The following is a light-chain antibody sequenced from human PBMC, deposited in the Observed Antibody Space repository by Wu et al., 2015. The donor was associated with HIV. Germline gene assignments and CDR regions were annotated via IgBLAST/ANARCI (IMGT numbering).Light chain of an antibody. Sequence: EIVLTQSPGTLSLSPGERATLSCRASQSVSSNHLAWYQQKPGQAPRLLIYGASSRATDIPDRFSGSGSGTDFTLTISRLEPEDFAVYYCQQYGSSPLTFGGGTKVEIK. CDR3: QQYGSSPLT. CDR1: QSVSSNH. CDR2: GAS. J-gene: IGKJ4*01. V-gene: IGKV3-20*01.